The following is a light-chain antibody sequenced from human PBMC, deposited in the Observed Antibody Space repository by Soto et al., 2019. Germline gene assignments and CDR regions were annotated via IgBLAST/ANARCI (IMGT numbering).Light chain of an antibody. CDR2: SDD. Sequence: VLTQPPSASGTPGQRVTISCSGSSSNIGENPVSWYQQFPGTAPKLLIYSDDQRPSGVPDRFSGSKSRTSASLAISGLHSEDEADYYCATWDDSLDGWVFGGGTKLTVL. J-gene: IGLJ3*02. CDR1: SSNIGENP. V-gene: IGLV1-44*01. CDR3: ATWDDSLDGWV.